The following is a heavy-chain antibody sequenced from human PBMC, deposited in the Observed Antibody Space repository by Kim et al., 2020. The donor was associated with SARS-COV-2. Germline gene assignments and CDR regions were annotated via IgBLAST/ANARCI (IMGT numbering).Heavy chain of an antibody. D-gene: IGHD4-17*01. V-gene: IGHV3-66*01. Sequence: YDDDSEKGRFTISRDNPKTTLYLQMNSLRAEDTAVYYCARAIYGDYGMDVWGKGTTVTVSS. J-gene: IGHJ6*04. CDR3: ARAIYGDYGMDV.